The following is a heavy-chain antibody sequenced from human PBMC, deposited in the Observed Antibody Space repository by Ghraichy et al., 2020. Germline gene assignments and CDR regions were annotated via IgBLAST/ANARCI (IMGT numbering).Heavy chain of an antibody. V-gene: IGHV3-7*01. J-gene: IGHJ3*02. Sequence: LSLTCAASGFTFSNYWMAWVRQAPGKGLEWVANINEDGSEKSYADSVKGRFTISRDNAKNSLYLQMNSLTAEDTAVYYCARHSSPTSDAFDIWGQGTVVTVSS. D-gene: IGHD2/OR15-2a*01. CDR2: INEDGSEK. CDR3: ARHSSPTSDAFDI. CDR1: GFTFSNYW.